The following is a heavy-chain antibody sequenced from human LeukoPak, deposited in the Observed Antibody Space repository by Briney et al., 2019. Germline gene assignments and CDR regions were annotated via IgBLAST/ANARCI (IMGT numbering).Heavy chain of an antibody. J-gene: IGHJ5*01. CDR1: GYTFTGYY. D-gene: IGHD2-2*01. Sequence: GASVKVSCKASGYTFTGYYMHWVRQAPGQGLEWMGWINANSGDTGYAQKFPGRVTMTRATSVSTAYMELSRLRSDDTAVYFCARADASRWFDYWGQGALVTVSS. CDR3: ARADASRWFDY. CDR2: INANSGDT. V-gene: IGHV1-2*02.